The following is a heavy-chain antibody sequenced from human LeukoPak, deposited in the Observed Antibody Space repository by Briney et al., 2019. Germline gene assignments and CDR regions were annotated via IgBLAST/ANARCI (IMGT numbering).Heavy chain of an antibody. CDR1: GYTFTDYH. V-gene: IGHV1-2*07. J-gene: IGHJ4*02. Sequence: GAAVTLSLKASGYTFTDYHMHWVRQAPGQGGEGMGGINPITGDTNYAHKFQPSVTMTRDTSTSAAYMELSWLRSDDTAVYYCTRDPEMATILFEYWGQGTLLSLFS. D-gene: IGHD5-24*01. CDR3: TRDPEMATILFEY. CDR2: INPITGDT.